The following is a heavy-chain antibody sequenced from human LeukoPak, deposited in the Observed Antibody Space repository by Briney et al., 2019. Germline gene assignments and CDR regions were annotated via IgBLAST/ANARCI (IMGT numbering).Heavy chain of an antibody. CDR1: GFTFDDYG. D-gene: IGHD2-21*01. CDR2: TSSSDAGT. J-gene: IGHJ4*02. Sequence: GGSLRLSCAASGFTFDDYGMSWVRQTPGKGLEWVAATSSSDAGTYHADSVRGRFTISRDNSKNTLYLQMNSLRAEDAAVYFCAKAPVTSCRGAYCYPFDSWGQGTLVTVSS. V-gene: IGHV3-23*01. CDR3: AKAPVTSCRGAYCYPFDS.